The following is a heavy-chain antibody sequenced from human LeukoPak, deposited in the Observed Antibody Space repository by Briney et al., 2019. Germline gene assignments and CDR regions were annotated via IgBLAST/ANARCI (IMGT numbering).Heavy chain of an antibody. CDR3: ARGVRIASGPIYYMDV. D-gene: IGHD2-21*01. J-gene: IGHJ6*03. CDR2: VYTSGIT. V-gene: IGHV4-4*07. Sequence: SETLSLTCTVSGGFINSYYWSWIRQPAGKGLEWIGRVYTSGITNYNPSLKSRITMSVDTSKNQFTLSLNSANAADTAVYFCARGVRIASGPIYYMDVWGKGTTATVSS. CDR1: GGFINSYY.